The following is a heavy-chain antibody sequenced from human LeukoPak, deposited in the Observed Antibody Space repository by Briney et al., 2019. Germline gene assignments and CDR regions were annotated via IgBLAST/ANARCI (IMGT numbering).Heavy chain of an antibody. CDR3: VTTVTTPPVY. Sequence: GSSVKVSCKASGGTFSSYAISWVRQAPGQGLEWMGRIIPILGIANYAQKFQGRVTITADKSTSTAYMELCSLRSEDTAVYYCVTTVTTPPVYWGQGTLVTVSS. J-gene: IGHJ4*02. D-gene: IGHD4-17*01. CDR2: IIPILGIA. CDR1: GGTFSSYA. V-gene: IGHV1-69*04.